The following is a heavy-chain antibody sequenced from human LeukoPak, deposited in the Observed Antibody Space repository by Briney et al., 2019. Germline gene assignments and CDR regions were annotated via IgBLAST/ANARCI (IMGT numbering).Heavy chain of an antibody. D-gene: IGHD6-13*01. V-gene: IGHV3-7*01. CDR1: GFTFSSYW. CDR3: AREVGWRYSSSWYPGRGAFDI. J-gene: IGHJ3*02. Sequence: GGSLRLSCAASGFTFSSYWMSWVRQAPGKGLEWVANIKQDGSEKYYVDSVKGRFTISRDNAKNSLYLQMNSLRAEDTAVYYCAREVGWRYSSSWYPGRGAFDIWGQGTMVTVSS. CDR2: IKQDGSEK.